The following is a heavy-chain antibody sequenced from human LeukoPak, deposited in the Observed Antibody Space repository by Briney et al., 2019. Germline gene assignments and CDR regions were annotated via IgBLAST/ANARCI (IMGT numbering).Heavy chain of an antibody. CDR1: SGSISSGGYY. J-gene: IGHJ4*02. D-gene: IGHD1-26*01. Sequence: SETLSLTCTVSSGSISSGGYYWSWIRQPPGKGLEWIGYIYHSGSTYYNPSLKSRVTISVDRSKNQFSLKLSSVTAADTAMYFCARSFSEKFYFESWGQGTLVTVSS. CDR3: ARSFSEKFYFES. CDR2: IYHSGST. V-gene: IGHV4-30-2*01.